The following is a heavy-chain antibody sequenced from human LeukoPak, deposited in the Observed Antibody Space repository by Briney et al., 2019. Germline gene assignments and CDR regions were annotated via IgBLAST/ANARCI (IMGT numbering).Heavy chain of an antibody. Sequence: SETLSLTSAVYGGSFSGYYWSWIRQPPGKGRKWFREVNHSGNTNDNTSLKSRGTISVDTSKTQFSLKLRSVSAADTAVYFCARGARPGVTGNYYFDYWGQGTLVTVSS. V-gene: IGHV4-34*01. CDR1: GGSFSGYY. D-gene: IGHD3-9*01. J-gene: IGHJ4*02. CDR3: ARGARPGVTGNYYFDY. CDR2: VNHSGNT.